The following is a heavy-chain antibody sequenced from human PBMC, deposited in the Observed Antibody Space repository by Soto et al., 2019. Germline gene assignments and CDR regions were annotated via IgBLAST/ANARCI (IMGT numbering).Heavy chain of an antibody. CDR2: MNPNSGNT. Sequence: QVQLVQSGAEVKKPGASVKVSCKASGYTFTSYDINWVRQATGQGLEWLGWMNPNSGNTGYAQKFQGRVTMTRNTSISTAYMELSSLRSEDTAVYYCARWPDGYYYYGMDVCGQGTTVTVSS. CDR3: ARWPDGYYYYGMDV. J-gene: IGHJ6*02. CDR1: GYTFTSYD. V-gene: IGHV1-8*01.